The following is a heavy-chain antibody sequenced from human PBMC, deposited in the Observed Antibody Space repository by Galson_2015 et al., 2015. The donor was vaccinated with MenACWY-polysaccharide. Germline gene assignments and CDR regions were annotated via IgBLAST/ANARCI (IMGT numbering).Heavy chain of an antibody. J-gene: IGHJ4*02. CDR3: ARCLYDILTRYPKNFDY. D-gene: IGHD3-9*01. V-gene: IGHV4-30-4*08. Sequence: PLSLTCPVSVASISNNDNYWSWIRRPPGKGLEWVGYIHFTGRTFFNPSLKSRLTISVDTSKNQFSLKLTSVTAADTAIYYCARCLYDILTRYPKNFDYWGQGTLVTVSS. CDR2: IHFTGRT. CDR1: VASISNNDNY.